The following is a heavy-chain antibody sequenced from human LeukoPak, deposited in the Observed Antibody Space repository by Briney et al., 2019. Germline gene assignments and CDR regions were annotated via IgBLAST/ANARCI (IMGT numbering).Heavy chain of an antibody. CDR1: GYTFTSYG. Sequence: ASVKVSCKASGYTFTSYGISWVRQAPGQGLEWMGWISAYNGNTNYAQKLQGRVTMTTDTSTSTAYMELRSLRSDDTAVYYCARDIGRLWFGEFSPWYYFDYWGQGTLVTVSS. J-gene: IGHJ4*02. CDR3: ARDIGRLWFGEFSPWYYFDY. CDR2: ISAYNGNT. V-gene: IGHV1-18*01. D-gene: IGHD3-10*01.